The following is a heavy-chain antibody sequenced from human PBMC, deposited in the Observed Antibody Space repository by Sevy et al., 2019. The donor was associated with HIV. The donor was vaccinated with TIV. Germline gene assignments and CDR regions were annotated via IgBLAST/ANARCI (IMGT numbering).Heavy chain of an antibody. CDR1: GFTFGVYA. CDR2: IRSKDYGGTK. Sequence: GGSLRLSCTTSGFTFGVYAMNWFRQAPGKGLEWVGFIRSKDYGGTKEFAASVKGRFTISSDDYKSIVYLQMNSLKIEDTAVYYCSRGPVDSPQSNFYYCMDVWGKGTTVTVSS. D-gene: IGHD2-15*01. J-gene: IGHJ6*03. V-gene: IGHV3-49*03. CDR3: SRGPVDSPQSNFYYCMDV.